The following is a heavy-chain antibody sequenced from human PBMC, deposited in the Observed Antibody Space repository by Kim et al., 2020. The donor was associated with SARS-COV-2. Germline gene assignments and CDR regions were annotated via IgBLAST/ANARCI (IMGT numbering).Heavy chain of an antibody. Sequence: TNYITSLKSRVTISVDTSKNQFSLKLSSVTAADTAVYYCARAAAAGFDYWGQGTLVTVSS. D-gene: IGHD6-13*01. J-gene: IGHJ4*02. CDR2: T. V-gene: IGHV4-34*01. CDR3: ARAAAAGFDY.